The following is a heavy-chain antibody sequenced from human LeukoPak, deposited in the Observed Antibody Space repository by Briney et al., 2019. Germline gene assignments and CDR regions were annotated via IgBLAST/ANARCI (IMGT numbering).Heavy chain of an antibody. D-gene: IGHD6-19*01. CDR1: GGTFSSYA. J-gene: IGHJ4*02. CDR3: ARDRGAVAGIDY. CDR2: IIPIFGTA. Sequence: SVKVSCKASGGTFSSYAISWVRQAPGQGLEWTGGIIPIFGTANYAQKFQGRVTITADESTSTAYMELSSLRSEDTAVYYCARDRGAVAGIDYWGQGTLVTVSS. V-gene: IGHV1-69*13.